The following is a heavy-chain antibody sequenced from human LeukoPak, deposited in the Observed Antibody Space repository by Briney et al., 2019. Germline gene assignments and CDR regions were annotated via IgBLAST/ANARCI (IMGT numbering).Heavy chain of an antibody. CDR2: IYYSGST. CDR1: GGSINSYY. D-gene: IGHD5/OR15-5a*01. Sequence: SETLSLTCTVSGGSINSYYWSWIRQPPGKGLEWIGYIYYSGSTNYNPSLKSRVTISVDTSKNQFSLKLSSVTAADTAVYYCARSTIYDYYFDYWGQGTLVTVSS. CDR3: ARSTIYDYYFDY. J-gene: IGHJ4*02. V-gene: IGHV4-59*01.